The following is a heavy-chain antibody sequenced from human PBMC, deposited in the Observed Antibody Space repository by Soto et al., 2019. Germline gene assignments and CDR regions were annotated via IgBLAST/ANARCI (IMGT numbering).Heavy chain of an antibody. J-gene: IGHJ6*02. CDR1: GFTFSSYA. V-gene: IGHV3-23*01. Sequence: GGSLRLSCAASGFTFSSYAMSWVRQAPGKGLEWVSAISGSGGSTYYADSVKGRFTLSRDNSKNTLYLQMNSLRAEDTAVYYCAKDAYGSGALNDYYGMDVWGQGTTVTVSS. D-gene: IGHD3-10*01. CDR3: AKDAYGSGALNDYYGMDV. CDR2: ISGSGGST.